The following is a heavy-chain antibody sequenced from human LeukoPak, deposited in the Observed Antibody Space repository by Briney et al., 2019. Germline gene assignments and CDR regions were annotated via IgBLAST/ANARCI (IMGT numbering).Heavy chain of an antibody. V-gene: IGHV3-53*01. D-gene: IGHD2-2*01. J-gene: IGHJ4*02. CDR1: GFTVSCNY. CDR3: ARSPPASPFDY. Sequence: GGSLRLSCAASGFTVSCNYMSWVRQAPGKGLERVSVIYSGGDTYYADSVKGRFTISRDISKNTLYLQINSVRVEDTAFYYCARSPPASPFDYWGQGTLVTVSS. CDR2: IYSGGDT.